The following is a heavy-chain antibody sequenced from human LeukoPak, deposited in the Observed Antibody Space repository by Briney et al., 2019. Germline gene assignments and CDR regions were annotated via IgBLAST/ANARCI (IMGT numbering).Heavy chain of an antibody. CDR3: ARAPGGYGRGAFDY. D-gene: IGHD5-12*01. Sequence: ASVKVSCKASGYTITSYGISWVRQAPGQGLEWMGWISAYNGNTNYAQKLQGRVTMTTDTSTSTAYMELSRLRADDTAVYYCARAPGGYGRGAFDYWGQGTLVTVSS. CDR2: ISAYNGNT. J-gene: IGHJ4*02. CDR1: GYTITSYG. V-gene: IGHV1-18*01.